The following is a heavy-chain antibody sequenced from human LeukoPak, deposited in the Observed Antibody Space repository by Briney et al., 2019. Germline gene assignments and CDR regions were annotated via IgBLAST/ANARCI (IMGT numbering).Heavy chain of an antibody. J-gene: IGHJ4*02. CDR2: ISPIFGTA. Sequence: SVKVSCKASGGTFSSYAISWVRQAPGQGLEWLGRISPIFGTANYAQKFQGRVTITTDESTSTAYMELSSLRSEDTAVYYCARGSSGSNINFDYWGQGTLVTVSS. D-gene: IGHD3-22*01. CDR3: ARGSSGSNINFDY. CDR1: GGTFSSYA. V-gene: IGHV1-69*05.